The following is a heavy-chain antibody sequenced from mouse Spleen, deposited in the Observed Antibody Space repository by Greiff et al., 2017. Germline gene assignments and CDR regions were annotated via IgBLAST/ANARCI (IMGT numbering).Heavy chain of an antibody. CDR1: GYTFTSYW. CDR3: ARSVGYYFDY. D-gene: IGHD1-1*01. V-gene: IGHV1-50*01. Sequence: QVQLKQPGAELVKPGASVKLSCKASGYTFTSYWMQWVKQRPGQGLEWIGEIDPSDSYTNYNQKFKGKATLTVDTSSSTAYMQLSSLTSEDSAVYYCARSVGYYFDYWGQGTTLTVSS. CDR2: IDPSDSYT. J-gene: IGHJ2*01.